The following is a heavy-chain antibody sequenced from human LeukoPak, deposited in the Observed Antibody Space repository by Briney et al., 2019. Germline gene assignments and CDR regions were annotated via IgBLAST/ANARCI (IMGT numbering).Heavy chain of an antibody. V-gene: IGHV4-59*12. CDR2: IYYSGST. Sequence: SETLSLTCTVSGGSISSYYWSWTRQPPGKGLEWIGYIYYSGSTNYNPSLKSRVTMSVDTSKNQFSLKLSSVTAADTAVYYCARDRGTYRSVAGPFDYWGQGTLVTVSS. CDR3: ARDRGTYRSVAGPFDY. CDR1: GGSISSYY. J-gene: IGHJ4*02. D-gene: IGHD6-19*01.